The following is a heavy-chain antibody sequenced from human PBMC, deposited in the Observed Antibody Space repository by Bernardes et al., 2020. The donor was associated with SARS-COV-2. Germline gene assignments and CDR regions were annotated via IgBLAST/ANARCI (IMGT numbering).Heavy chain of an antibody. CDR2: IGGRGDST. CDR1: GFTFSDYA. CDR3: ARRSAGTPDY. J-gene: IGHJ4*02. D-gene: IGHD6-19*01. V-gene: IGHV3-23*01. Sequence: GGSLRLSCAASGFTFSDYAMTWVRQAPGKGLEWVSAIGGRGDSTDYADSVKGRFTISRDNSKNALYLHMNSLRAEDTAAYYCARRSAGTPDYWGQGTLVTVSS.